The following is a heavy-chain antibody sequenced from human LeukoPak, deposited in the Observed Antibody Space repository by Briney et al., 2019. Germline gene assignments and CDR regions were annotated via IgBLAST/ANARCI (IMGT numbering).Heavy chain of an antibody. D-gene: IGHD2-15*01. CDR3: AKERLPRSYGMDV. CDR2: ISYDGTNK. J-gene: IGHJ6*02. V-gene: IGHV3-30*18. Sequence: GGSLRLSCAVSGVTFSNYVIHWVRQAPGKGLEWVAVISYDGTNKYYADSVKGRFTISRDNSKNTLYLQVNSLRAEDTAVYYCAKERLPRSYGMDVWGQGTTVTVCS. CDR1: GVTFSNYV.